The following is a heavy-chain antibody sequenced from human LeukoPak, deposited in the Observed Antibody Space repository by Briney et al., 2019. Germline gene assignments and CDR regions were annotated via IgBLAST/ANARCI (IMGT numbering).Heavy chain of an antibody. CDR3: AREAVAGTLFDY. D-gene: IGHD6-19*01. Sequence: SETLSLTCTVSGGSISSYYWSWIRQPAGKGLEWIGRIYTSGSTNYNPSLRSRVTMSVDTSKNQFSLKLSSVTAADTAVYYCAREAVAGTLFDYWGQGTLVTVSS. CDR2: IYTSGST. J-gene: IGHJ4*02. CDR1: GGSISSYY. V-gene: IGHV4-4*07.